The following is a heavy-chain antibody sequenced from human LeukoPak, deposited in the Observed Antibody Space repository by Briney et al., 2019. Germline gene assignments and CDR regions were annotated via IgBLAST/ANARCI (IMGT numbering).Heavy chain of an antibody. CDR1: GRSISSGCYH. J-gene: IGHJ6*03. CDR3: ARDRGTMVRGVIEPFYYYYMDV. Sequence: PSHTLSLICSVSGRSISSGCYHWSWIRQTTGKGLEWIRRIYTSESTNYNPSIKSRVTISVDTSKNQFSLKLSAVTAADTAVYYCARDRGTMVRGVIEPFYYYYMDVWGKGTTVTVPS. CDR2: IYTSEST. V-gene: IGHV4-61*02. D-gene: IGHD3-10*01.